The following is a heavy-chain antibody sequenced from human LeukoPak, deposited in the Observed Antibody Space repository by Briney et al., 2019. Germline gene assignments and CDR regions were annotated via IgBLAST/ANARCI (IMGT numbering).Heavy chain of an antibody. CDR2: IYTSGST. CDR3: ASGGYCRSTGCYFYYDMDV. Sequence: SETLSLTCTVSGGSISSYYWSWIRQPAGKGLEWIGRIYTSGSTNYNPSLKSRVTMSVDTSTNQFSLKLSSVTAADTAVYYCASGGYCRSTGCYFYYDMDVWGKGITVTVSS. V-gene: IGHV4-4*07. J-gene: IGHJ6*03. CDR1: GGSISSYY. D-gene: IGHD2-2*01.